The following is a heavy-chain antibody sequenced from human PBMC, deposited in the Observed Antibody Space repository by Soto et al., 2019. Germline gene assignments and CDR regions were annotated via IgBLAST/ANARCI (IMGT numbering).Heavy chain of an antibody. D-gene: IGHD3-9*01. V-gene: IGHV4-59*01. CDR2: IYYSGST. CDR3: ARVYDILTHQNWFDP. J-gene: IGHJ5*02. Sequence: SETLSLTCTVSGGSISSYYWSWIRQPPGKGLEWIGYIYYSGSTNYNPSLKSRVTISVDTSKNQFSLKLSSVTAADTAVYYCARVYDILTHQNWFDPWGQGTLVTVSS. CDR1: GGSISSYY.